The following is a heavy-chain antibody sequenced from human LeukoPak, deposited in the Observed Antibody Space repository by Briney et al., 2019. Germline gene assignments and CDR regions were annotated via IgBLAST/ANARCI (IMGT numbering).Heavy chain of an antibody. CDR1: GFTFGDYY. CDR2: ISNSGNTI. D-gene: IGHD3-16*01. J-gene: IGHJ4*02. CDR3: ARYRVITNDYSDS. V-gene: IGHV3-11*01. Sequence: GGSLRLSCAASGFTFGDYYMSWIRQAPGKGLEWVSYISNSGNTIKEADSVKGRFTISRDNAQNSLFLQMKSLRAEDTAVYYCARYRVITNDYSDSWGQGTLVTVSS.